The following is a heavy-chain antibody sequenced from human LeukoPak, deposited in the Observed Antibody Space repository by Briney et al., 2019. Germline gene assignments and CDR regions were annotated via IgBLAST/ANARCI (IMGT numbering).Heavy chain of an antibody. D-gene: IGHD3-3*01. J-gene: IGHJ6*03. CDR2: IKQEGSEE. V-gene: IGHV3-7*01. CDR3: AREGLTIFGVPYYYYYMDV. Sequence: GGSLRLSCAASGFTFSSYWMSWVRQAPGKGLEWVANIKQEGSEENHVDSVKGRFTISRDNAKNSLYLQMNSLRAEDTGVYYCAREGLTIFGVPYYYYYMDVWGQGTTVTVSS. CDR1: GFTFSSYW.